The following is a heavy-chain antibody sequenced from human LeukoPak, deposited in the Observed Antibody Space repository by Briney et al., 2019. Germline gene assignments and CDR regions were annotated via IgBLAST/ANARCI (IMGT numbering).Heavy chain of an antibody. J-gene: IGHJ4*02. V-gene: IGHV1-18*01. CDR2: ISAYNGNT. Sequence: ASVKVSCKASGYTFTSYGISWVRQAPGQGLEWMGWISAYNGNTNYAQKLQGRVTMTTDTSTSTAYMELRSLRSDDTAVYHCARDSGYIVATWADYWGQGTLVTVSS. CDR1: GYTFTSYG. D-gene: IGHD5-12*01. CDR3: ARDSGYIVATWADY.